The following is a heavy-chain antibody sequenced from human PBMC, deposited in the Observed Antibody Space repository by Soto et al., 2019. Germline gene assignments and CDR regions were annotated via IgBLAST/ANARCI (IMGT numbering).Heavy chain of an antibody. D-gene: IGHD3-3*01. Sequence: SETLSLTCTVSGGSISSSSYYWGWIRQPPGKGLEWIGSIYYSGSTYYNPSLKSRVTISVDTSKNQYSLKLSTVTAADTAVYYCAIGFAGWGELRFLEWLPGYYYYGMDVWGQGTTVT. V-gene: IGHV4-39*07. CDR3: AIGFAGWGELRFLEWLPGYYYYGMDV. CDR2: IYYSGST. J-gene: IGHJ6*02. CDR1: GGSISSSSYY.